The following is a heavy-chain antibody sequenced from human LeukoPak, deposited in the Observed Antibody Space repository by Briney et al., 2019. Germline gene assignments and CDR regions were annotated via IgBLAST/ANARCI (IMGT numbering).Heavy chain of an antibody. V-gene: IGHV3-53*01. CDR3: AKASSSWVIGSYYMDV. CDR2: IYSGGST. CDR1: GFTVSSNY. J-gene: IGHJ6*03. Sequence: GGSLRLSCAASGFTVSSNYMSWVRQAPGKGLEWVSVIYSGGSTYYADSVKGRFTISRDNSKKTLYLQMNSLRAEDTAIYYCAKASSSWVIGSYYMDVWGKGTTVTVSS. D-gene: IGHD6-6*01.